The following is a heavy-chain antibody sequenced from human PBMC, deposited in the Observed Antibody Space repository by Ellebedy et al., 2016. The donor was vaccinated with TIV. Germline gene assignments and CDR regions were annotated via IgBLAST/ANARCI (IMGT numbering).Heavy chain of an antibody. J-gene: IGHJ4*02. CDR3: ARDRGYSFDY. Sequence: GESLKISCAASGFTFSSQWMHWVRQVPGKGLVWVSRINSDGSSTGYADSVKGRFTISRDNAKNTVYLQMNSLRAEDTAVYYCARDRGYSFDYWGQGTLVTVSS. CDR2: INSDGSST. CDR1: GFTFSSQW. D-gene: IGHD5-12*01. V-gene: IGHV3-74*01.